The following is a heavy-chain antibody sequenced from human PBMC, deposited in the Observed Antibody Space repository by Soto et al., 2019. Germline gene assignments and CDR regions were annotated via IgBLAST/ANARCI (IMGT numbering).Heavy chain of an antibody. CDR1: GFTFSTYA. D-gene: IGHD1-26*01. CDR2: ISSSSSTI. V-gene: IGHV3-48*01. J-gene: IGHJ4*02. CDR3: AIYSPRYSGSYPPDV. Sequence: PGGSLRLSCTASGFTFSTYAMNWLRQAPGKGLEWVSYISSSSSTIHYSDSVKGRFTISRDNAKNSLYLQMNSLRAEDTAVYYCAIYSPRYSGSYPPDVWGQGSLVPVSS.